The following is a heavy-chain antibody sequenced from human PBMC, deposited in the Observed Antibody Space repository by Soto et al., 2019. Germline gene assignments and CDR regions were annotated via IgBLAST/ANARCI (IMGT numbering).Heavy chain of an antibody. CDR1: GFSFSDYE. D-gene: IGHD3-22*01. J-gene: IGHJ4*02. CDR2: SSRSGSTI. V-gene: IGHV3-48*03. Sequence: EVQLVESGGGVVQPGGSLRLSCAASGFSFSDYEMNWVRQAPGKGLEWVSYSSRSGSTIEYADPVKGRFTISRDYAKTSLYLQINGLRVEDTAVYYCAIGYYSKKFDYWGQGALVSVSS. CDR3: AIGYYSKKFDY.